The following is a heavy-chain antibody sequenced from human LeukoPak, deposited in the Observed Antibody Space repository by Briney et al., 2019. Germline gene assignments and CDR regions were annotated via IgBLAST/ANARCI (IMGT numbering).Heavy chain of an antibody. CDR3: AKDRASGYSYVSFDY. D-gene: IGHD5-18*01. CDR1: GFTFSSYG. J-gene: IGHJ4*02. V-gene: IGHV3-30*02. Sequence: GGSLRLSCAASGFTFSSYGMHWVRQAPGKGLEWVAFIRYDGSNKYYADSVKGRFTISRDNSKNTLYLQMNSLRAEDTAVYYCAKDRASGYSYVSFDYWGQGTLVTVSS. CDR2: IRYDGSNK.